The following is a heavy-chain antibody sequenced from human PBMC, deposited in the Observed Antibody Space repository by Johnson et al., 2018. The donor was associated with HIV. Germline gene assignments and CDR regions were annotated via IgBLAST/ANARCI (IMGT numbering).Heavy chain of an antibody. CDR2: ISWHSGSI. CDR3: AKGLGWELLTHDAFDI. Sequence: VQLVESGGGLVQPGRSLRLSCAASGFTFDDYAMHWVRQAPGKGLEWVSGISWHSGSIGYADSVKGRFTISRDNAKNSLYLQMNSLRAEDTALYYCAKGLGWELLTHDAFDIWGQGTMVTVSS. V-gene: IGHV3-9*01. D-gene: IGHD1-26*01. J-gene: IGHJ3*02. CDR1: GFTFDDYA.